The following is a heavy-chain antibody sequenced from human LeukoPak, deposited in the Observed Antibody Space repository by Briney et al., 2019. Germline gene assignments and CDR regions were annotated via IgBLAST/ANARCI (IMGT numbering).Heavy chain of an antibody. J-gene: IGHJ4*02. D-gene: IGHD6-19*01. CDR3: ARGVLSVAGPFDY. CDR2: ISYDGSNK. Sequence: PGRSLRLSCAASGFTFSSYGMHWVRQAPGKGLEWVAVISYDGSNKYYADSVKGRFTISRDNSKNTLYLQMNSLRAEDTAVYYCARGVLSVAGPFDYWGQGTLVTVSS. CDR1: GFTFSSYG. V-gene: IGHV3-30*03.